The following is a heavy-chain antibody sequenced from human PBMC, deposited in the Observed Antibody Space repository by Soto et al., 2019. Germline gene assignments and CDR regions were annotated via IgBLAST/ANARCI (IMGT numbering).Heavy chain of an antibody. J-gene: IGHJ4*02. V-gene: IGHV1-69*13. CDR1: GGTFSSYA. CDR3: ATSMVRGVIILWYFDY. Sequence: SVKVSCKASGGTFSSYAISWVRQAPGQGLEWMGGIIPIFGTANYAQKFQGRVTITADESTSTAYMELSSLRSEDTAVYYCATSMVRGVIILWYFDYWGQGTLVTVSS. CDR2: IIPIFGTA. D-gene: IGHD3-10*01.